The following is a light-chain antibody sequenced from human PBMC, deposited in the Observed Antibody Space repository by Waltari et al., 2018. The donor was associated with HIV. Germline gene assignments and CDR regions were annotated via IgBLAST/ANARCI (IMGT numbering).Light chain of an antibody. Sequence: SVLTQPPSVSAAAGQKVTISCSGSSSNIGTNSVAWYQQVPGTAPKLLIYDKWSRFPGIADRFSGSESGTSATLGISGLQTGDEADYDCAAWDNKLSGAVFGGGTKLTVL. CDR1: SSNIGTNS. J-gene: IGLJ2*01. CDR3: AAWDNKLSGAV. CDR2: DKW. V-gene: IGLV1-51*01.